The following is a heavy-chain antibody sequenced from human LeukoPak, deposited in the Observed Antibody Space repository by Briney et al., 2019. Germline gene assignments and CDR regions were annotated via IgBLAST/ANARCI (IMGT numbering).Heavy chain of an antibody. CDR2: IYHSGST. J-gene: IGHJ4*02. CDR3: ARLDRYG. V-gene: IGHV4-38-2*01. CDR1: GYSISSGYY. Sequence: KTSETLSLTCAVSGYSISSGYYWGWIRQPPGNGLEGIGSIYHSGSTYYNPYLKSRVTISVDTSKNQFSLKLSSVTAADTAVYYCARLDRYGWGQGTLVTVSS. D-gene: IGHD5-18*01.